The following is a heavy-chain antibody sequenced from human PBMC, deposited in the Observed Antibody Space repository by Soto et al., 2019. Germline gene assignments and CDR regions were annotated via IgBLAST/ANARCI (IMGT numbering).Heavy chain of an antibody. D-gene: IGHD3-16*02. CDR2: ISAYNGNT. J-gene: IGHJ4*02. CDR3: ARAFPNMITFGGVIVDY. V-gene: IGHV1-18*01. Sequence: SVEVSYRASCYTFTSYGISWVRQAPVQGLEWMGWISAYNGNTNYAQKLQGRVTMTTDTSTSTAYMEVRSLRSDDTAVYYCARAFPNMITFGGVIVDYWGQGTPVTVYS. CDR1: CYTFTSYG.